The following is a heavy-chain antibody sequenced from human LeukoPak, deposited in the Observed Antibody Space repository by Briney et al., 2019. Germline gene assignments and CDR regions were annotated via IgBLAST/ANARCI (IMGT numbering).Heavy chain of an antibody. CDR2: IIPIFGTA. V-gene: IGHV1-69*05. CDR1: GGTFSSYA. D-gene: IGHD1-1*01. J-gene: IGHJ5*02. CDR3: ASNWNDGNWFDP. Sequence: ASVKVSCKASGGTFSSYAISWVRQAPGQGLEWMGGIIPIFGTANYAQKFQGRVTITTDESTSTAHMELSSLRSEDTAVYYCASNWNDGNWFDPWGQGTLVTVSS.